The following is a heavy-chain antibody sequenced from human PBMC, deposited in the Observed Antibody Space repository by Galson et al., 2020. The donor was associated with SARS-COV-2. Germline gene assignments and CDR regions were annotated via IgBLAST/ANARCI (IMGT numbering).Heavy chain of an antibody. CDR2: INPSGGST. J-gene: IGHJ4*02. Sequence: ASVKVSCKPSGYTFTSYYMHWVRQAPGQGLEWMGIINPSGGSTSYAQKLQGRVSMTRDTSTSTVYMELSSLRSDDTAVYYCARDRKEGYYGAGSYYNPLAYWRQGTLVTVSS. CDR3: ARDRKEGYYGAGSYYNPLAY. D-gene: IGHD3-10*01. V-gene: IGHV1-46*01. CDR1: GYTFTSYY.